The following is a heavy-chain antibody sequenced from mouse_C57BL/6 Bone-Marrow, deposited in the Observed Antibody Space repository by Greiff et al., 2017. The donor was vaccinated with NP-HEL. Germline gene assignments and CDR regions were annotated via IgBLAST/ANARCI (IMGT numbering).Heavy chain of an antibody. V-gene: IGHV1-20*01. CDR1: GYSFTGYF. D-gene: IGHD1-1*01. CDR3: ARGYYGRYFDV. CDR2: INPYNGDT. Sequence: LQESGPELVKPGDSVKISCKASGYSFTGYFMNWVMQSHGKSLEWIGRINPYNGDTFYNQKFKGKATLTVDKSSSTAHMELRSLTSEDSAVYYCARGYYGRYFDVWGTGTTVTVSS. J-gene: IGHJ1*03.